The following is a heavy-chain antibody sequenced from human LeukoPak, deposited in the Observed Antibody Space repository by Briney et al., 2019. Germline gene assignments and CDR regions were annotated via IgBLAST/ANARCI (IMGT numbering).Heavy chain of an antibody. CDR2: IKQDGSEK. V-gene: IGHV3-7*04. D-gene: IGHD2-2*01. J-gene: IGHJ3*02. Sequence: GGSLRLSCAASGFTFSSYWMSWGRQAPGKGLEWVANIKQDGSEKYYVDSMKGRFTISRDNAKNSLYLQMNSLRAEDTAVSYSARDGSQLLGKVDAFDIWGQGTMVTVSS. CDR3: ARDGSQLLGKVDAFDI. CDR1: GFTFSSYW.